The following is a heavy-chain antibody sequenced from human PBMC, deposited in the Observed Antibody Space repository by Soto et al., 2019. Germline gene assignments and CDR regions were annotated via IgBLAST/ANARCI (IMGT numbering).Heavy chain of an antibody. J-gene: IGHJ4*02. CDR3: ATSRTHDY. CDR2: IKQDGSEK. D-gene: IGHD2-2*01. CDR1: GFTFSSYW. V-gene: IGHV3-7*02. Sequence: ESGGGLVQPGGSLRLSCVASGFTFSSYWMTWVRQAPGKGLEWVANIKQDGSEKYYVDSVKGRFTISRDNAKNSLYLQMNSLRGEDPAVYYCATSRTHDYWGQGTLVTVSS.